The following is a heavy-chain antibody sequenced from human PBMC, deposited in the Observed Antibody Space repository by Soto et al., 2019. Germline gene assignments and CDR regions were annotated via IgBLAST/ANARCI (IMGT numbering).Heavy chain of an antibody. V-gene: IGHV3-74*01. J-gene: IGHJ4*02. CDR3: ARTMVRGVIIKRPSFFDY. Sequence: PGGSLRLSCAASGFTFSYYWMHWVRQAPGQGLVWVSGIRGSRSYTSYADSVKGRFTISRDNAKNSLYLQMNSLRAEDTAVYYCARTMVRGVIIKRPSFFDYWGQGTLVTVSS. CDR1: GFTFSYYW. D-gene: IGHD3-10*01. CDR2: IRGSRSYT.